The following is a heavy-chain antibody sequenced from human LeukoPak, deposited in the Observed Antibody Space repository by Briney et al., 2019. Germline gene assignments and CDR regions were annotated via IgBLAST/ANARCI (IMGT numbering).Heavy chain of an antibody. CDR1: GGSISSSSYY. CDR2: ILYSGRT. J-gene: IGHJ4*02. D-gene: IGHD3/OR15-3a*01. Sequence: SETLSLTCSVSGGSISSSSYYWGWIRQPPGKGLEWIGSILYSGRTYYNPSLKSRVTISVDTSKNQFSLKLSSVTAADTAVYYCARQTGSGLFTLPGGQGTLVTVSS. CDR3: ARQTGSGLFTLP. V-gene: IGHV4-39*01.